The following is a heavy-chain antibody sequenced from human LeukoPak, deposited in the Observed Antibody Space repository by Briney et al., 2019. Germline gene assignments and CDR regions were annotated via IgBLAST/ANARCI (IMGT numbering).Heavy chain of an antibody. Sequence: PGGSLRLSCAASGFTFSSYWMSWVRQAPGKGLEWVANIKQDGSEKYYVDSVKGRFTISRDNAKNSLYLQMNSLRAEDTAVYYCARLRRTVVPAAKRASLPFDIWGQGTMVTVSS. CDR3: ARLRRTVVPAAKRASLPFDI. CDR2: IKQDGSEK. J-gene: IGHJ3*02. D-gene: IGHD2-2*01. CDR1: GFTFSSYW. V-gene: IGHV3-7*01.